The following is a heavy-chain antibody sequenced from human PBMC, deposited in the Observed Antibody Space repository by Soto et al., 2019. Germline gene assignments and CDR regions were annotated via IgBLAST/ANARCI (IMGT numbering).Heavy chain of an antibody. Sequence: QVQLQESGPGLVKPSGTLSLTCVVYGSFISTTNWWNWVRQSPGKGLEWIGEVFHSGTTNYNPSLHRRITISIDKSTKQFSLRLNSVTDADSAVYYCARMGSGIWRGSLDLWGRGTLVFVSS. D-gene: IGHD3-10*01. CDR3: ARMGSGIWRGSLDL. CDR2: VFHSGTT. J-gene: IGHJ2*01. CDR1: GSFISTTNW. V-gene: IGHV4-4*02.